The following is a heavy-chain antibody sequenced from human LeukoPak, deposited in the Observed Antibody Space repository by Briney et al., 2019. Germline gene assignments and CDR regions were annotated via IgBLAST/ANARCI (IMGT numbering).Heavy chain of an antibody. CDR1: GFTFSGYA. J-gene: IGHJ4*02. CDR2: ITSNGGSA. D-gene: IGHD6-13*01. V-gene: IGHV3-64D*06. Sequence: GRSLRLSCSASGFTFSGYAMYWVRQAPGKGLEYVSAITSNGGSAYYADSVKGRFTISRDNSRNTLYLQMSSLRAGDTAVYYCVGFRATAGLYWGQGTLVTVSS. CDR3: VGFRATAGLY.